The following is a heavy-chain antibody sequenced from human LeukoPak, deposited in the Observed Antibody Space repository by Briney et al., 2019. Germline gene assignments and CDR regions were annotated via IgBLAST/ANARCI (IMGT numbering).Heavy chain of an antibody. Sequence: SETLSLTCTDSGGSISSGGYYWSWIRQHPGKGLEWIGYIYYSGSTYYNPSLKSRVTISVDTSKNQFSLKLSSVTAADTAVYYCARSTNYDILTGRRYYYYGMDVWGQGTTVTVSS. CDR3: ARSTNYDILTGRRYYYYGMDV. J-gene: IGHJ6*02. D-gene: IGHD3-9*01. CDR2: IYYSGST. CDR1: GGSISSGGYY. V-gene: IGHV4-31*03.